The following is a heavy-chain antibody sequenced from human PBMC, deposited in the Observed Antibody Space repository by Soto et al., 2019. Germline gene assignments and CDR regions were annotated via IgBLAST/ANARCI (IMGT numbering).Heavy chain of an antibody. CDR3: AQEAFWSGYRSPWFDP. Sequence: QVQLVQSGAEVKKPGSSVKVSYKASGGTFSSYAISWVRQAPGQGLEWMGGIIPIFGTANYAQKFQGRVTITADESTSTAYMELSSLRSEDTAVYYCAQEAFWSGYRSPWFDPWGQGTLVTVSS. V-gene: IGHV1-69*12. CDR1: GGTFSSYA. D-gene: IGHD3-3*01. J-gene: IGHJ5*02. CDR2: IIPIFGTA.